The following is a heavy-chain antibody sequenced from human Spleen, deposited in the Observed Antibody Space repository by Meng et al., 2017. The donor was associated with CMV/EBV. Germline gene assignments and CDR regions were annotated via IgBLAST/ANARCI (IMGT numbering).Heavy chain of an antibody. Sequence: SETLSLTCTVSGGSISSYYWSWIRQPAGKGLEWIGRIYTSGSTNYNPTLKSRVTMSVDTSKNQFTLKRSSVTAADTAVYYCARGGTFGVVNWFDPWGQGTLVTVSS. D-gene: IGHD3-3*01. CDR1: GGSISSYY. V-gene: IGHV4-4*07. J-gene: IGHJ5*02. CDR3: ARGGTFGVVNWFDP. CDR2: IYTSGST.